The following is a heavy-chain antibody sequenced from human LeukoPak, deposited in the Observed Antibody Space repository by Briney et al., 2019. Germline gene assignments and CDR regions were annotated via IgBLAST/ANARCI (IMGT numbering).Heavy chain of an antibody. Sequence: GGSLRLSCAASGFTFSSYGMHWVRQAPGKGLEWVAFIWYDGSDKFYVDSVKGRFTISRENAKNSLYLQMNSLRAGDTAVYYCARGMGGYTDYWGQGTLVTVSS. CDR3: ARGMGGYTDY. D-gene: IGHD3-22*01. CDR2: IWYDGSDK. CDR1: GFTFSSYG. V-gene: IGHV3-33*01. J-gene: IGHJ4*02.